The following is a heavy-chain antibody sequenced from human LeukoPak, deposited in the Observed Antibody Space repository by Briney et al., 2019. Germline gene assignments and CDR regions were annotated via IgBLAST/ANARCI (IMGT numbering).Heavy chain of an antibody. D-gene: IGHD6-19*01. Sequence: GESLKISCKGSGYSFTSYWIGWVRQMPGKGLEWMGIIYPGDSDTRYSPSFQGQVTISADKSISTAYLQWSSLKASDTAMYYCARFVSGWPPKYHFDYWGQGTLVTVSS. V-gene: IGHV5-51*01. CDR1: GYSFTSYW. J-gene: IGHJ4*02. CDR2: IYPGDSDT. CDR3: ARFVSGWPPKYHFDY.